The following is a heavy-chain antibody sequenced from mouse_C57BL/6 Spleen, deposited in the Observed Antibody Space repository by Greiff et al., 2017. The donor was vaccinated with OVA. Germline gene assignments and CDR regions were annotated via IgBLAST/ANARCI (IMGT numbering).Heavy chain of an antibody. CDR3: ARRGNYPYPAIDY. CDR2: IDPSGSET. V-gene: IGHV1-52*01. J-gene: IGHJ4*01. D-gene: IGHD2-1*01. Sequence: QVQLKQPGAELVRPGSSVKLSCKASGYTFTSYWMHWVKQRPIQGLEWIGNIDPSGSETHYNQKFKDKATLTVDKSSSTAYMQLSSLTSEDSAVYYCARRGNYPYPAIDYWGQGTSVTVSS. CDR1: GYTFTSYW.